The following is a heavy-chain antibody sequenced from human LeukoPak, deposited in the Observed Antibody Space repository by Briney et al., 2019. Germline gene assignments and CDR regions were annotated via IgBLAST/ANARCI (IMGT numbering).Heavy chain of an antibody. V-gene: IGHV4-34*01. CDR3: ARYGRSQNTDY. CDR1: GGSFSGYY. CDR2: INHSGST. J-gene: IGHJ4*02. D-gene: IGHD1/OR15-1a*01. Sequence: PSETLSLTCAVYGGSFSGYYWSWIRQPPGKGLEWIGEINHSGSTNYNPFLKSRVTISVDTSKNQFSLKLSSVTAADTAVYYCARYGRSQNTDYWGQGTLVTVSS.